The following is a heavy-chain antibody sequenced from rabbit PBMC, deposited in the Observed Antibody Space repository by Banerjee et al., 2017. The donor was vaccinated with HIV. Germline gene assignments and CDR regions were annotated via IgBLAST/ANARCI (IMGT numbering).Heavy chain of an antibody. CDR2: INTISGDT. Sequence: QSLVESGGGLVKPGGTLTLTCKAPGIDFSTYGISWVRQAPGKGLEWIACINTISGDTVYATWAKGRFTISRTSSTTVSLQMTSLTAADTATYFCARDLAGVIGWNFDLWGPGTLVTVS. J-gene: IGHJ4*01. CDR1: GIDFSTYG. D-gene: IGHD4-1*01. CDR3: ARDLAGVIGWNFDL. V-gene: IGHV1S40*01.